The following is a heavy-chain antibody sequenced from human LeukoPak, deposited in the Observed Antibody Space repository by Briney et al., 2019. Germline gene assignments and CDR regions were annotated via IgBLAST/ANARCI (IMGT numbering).Heavy chain of an antibody. J-gene: IGHJ4*02. CDR2: INHSGST. V-gene: IGHV4-39*07. CDR3: ARLTVTTQGDY. D-gene: IGHD4-17*01. Sequence: SETLSLTCTVSGGSISSSSYYWGWIRQPPGKGLEWIGEINHSGSTNYNPSLKSRVTISVDTSKNQFSLKLSSVTAADTAVYYCARLTVTTQGDYWGQGTLVTVSS. CDR1: GGSISSSSYY.